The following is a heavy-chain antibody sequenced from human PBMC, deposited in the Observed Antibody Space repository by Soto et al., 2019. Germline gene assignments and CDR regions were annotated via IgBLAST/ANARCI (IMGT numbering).Heavy chain of an antibody. CDR3: ARVGQPPSDY. J-gene: IGHJ4*02. CDR2: FLHTGIT. D-gene: IGHD2-2*01. CDR1: RGSFSGYY. Sequence: QVQLQQWGAGLLKPSETLSLTCAVSRGSFSGYYWSWVRQFPGKGLERMGEFLHTGITNYNPSLKSRVTMSIDTSKKEISLRLSSVTAADTAVYYCARVGQPPSDYWGQGTLVTVSS. V-gene: IGHV4-34*12.